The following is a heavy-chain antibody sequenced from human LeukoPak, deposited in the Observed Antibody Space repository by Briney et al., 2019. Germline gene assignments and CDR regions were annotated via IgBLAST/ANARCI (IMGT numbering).Heavy chain of an antibody. V-gene: IGHV4-59*01. CDR1: GFSISSYY. J-gene: IGHJ4*02. D-gene: IGHD3-22*01. Sequence: SETLSLTCTVSGFSISSYYWSWIRQPPGKGLEWIGYIYYSGSTNYNPSLKSRVTISVDTSKNQFSLKLSSVTAADTAVYYCARSNYYDSSGYYVHWGQGTLVTVSS. CDR3: ARSNYYDSSGYYVH. CDR2: IYYSGST.